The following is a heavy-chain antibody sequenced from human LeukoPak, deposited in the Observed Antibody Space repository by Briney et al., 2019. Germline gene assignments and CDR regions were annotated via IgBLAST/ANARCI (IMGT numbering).Heavy chain of an antibody. CDR1: GFTFSNYW. J-gene: IGHJ4*02. CDR2: ITSDGSST. V-gene: IGHV3-74*01. Sequence: GGSLRLSCAASGFTFSNYWMHWVRHAPGKGLVWVSRITSDGSSTSYADSVKGRFTISRDNAKNTLYLQMNSLRAEDTAVYYCVREGSYVFDYWGQGTLVTVSS. D-gene: IGHD3-16*01. CDR3: VREGSYVFDY.